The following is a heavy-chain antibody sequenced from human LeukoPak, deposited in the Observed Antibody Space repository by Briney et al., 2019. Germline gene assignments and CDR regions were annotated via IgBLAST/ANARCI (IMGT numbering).Heavy chain of an antibody. D-gene: IGHD6-13*01. CDR1: GFTFSSYG. Sequence: PGGSLRLSCAASGFTFSSYGMHWVRQAPGKGLEWVALISYDGSNEYYADSVKGRFTISRDKSKNTLYLQMNSLRAEDTAVYYCAKDRSSSWTWTIDYWGQGTLVTVSS. CDR2: ISYDGSNE. V-gene: IGHV3-30*18. J-gene: IGHJ4*02. CDR3: AKDRSSSWTWTIDY.